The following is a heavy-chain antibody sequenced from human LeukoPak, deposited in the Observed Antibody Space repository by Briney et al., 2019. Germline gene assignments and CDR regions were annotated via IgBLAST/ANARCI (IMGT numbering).Heavy chain of an antibody. CDR3: AREGSDGYDSSGYYHDFDY. V-gene: IGHV3-11*01. J-gene: IGHJ4*02. Sequence: GGCLRLSCAASVFTFSDYYMSWIRQAPGKGLECVSYISSSGSTIYYADSVKGRFTISRDNAKNSLYLQMNSLRAEDTAVYNCAREGSDGYDSSGYYHDFDYWGQGTLVTVSS. CDR1: VFTFSDYY. CDR2: ISSSGSTI. D-gene: IGHD3-22*01.